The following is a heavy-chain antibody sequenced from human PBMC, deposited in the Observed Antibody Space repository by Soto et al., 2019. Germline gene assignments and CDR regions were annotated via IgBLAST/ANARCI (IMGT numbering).Heavy chain of an antibody. D-gene: IGHD4-4*01. CDR2: IYYSGST. CDR3: ARDRAVTTGNPNRDYYYYHGMDV. V-gene: IGHV4-30-4*01. Sequence: SETLSLTCTVSGGSISSGDYYWSWIRQPPGKGLEWIGYIYYSGSTYYNPSLKSRVTISVDTSKNQFSLKLSSVTAADTAVYYCARDRAVTTGNPNRDYYYYHGMDVWGQGTTVTVSS. J-gene: IGHJ6*02. CDR1: GGSISSGDYY.